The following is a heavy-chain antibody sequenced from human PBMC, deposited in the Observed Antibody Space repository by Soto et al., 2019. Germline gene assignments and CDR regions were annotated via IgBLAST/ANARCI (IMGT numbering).Heavy chain of an antibody. CDR1: GFTFSSYG. CDR2: ISYDGSNK. Sequence: QVQLVESGGGVVQPGRSLRLSCAASGFTFSSYGMHWVRQAPGKGLEWVAVISYDGSNKYYADSVKGRFTISRDNSKNTLYLQMNSLRAEDTAVYYCANTHPSGGSYYYYYGMDVWGQGTTVTVSS. J-gene: IGHJ6*02. CDR3: ANTHPSGGSYYYYYGMDV. V-gene: IGHV3-30*18. D-gene: IGHD2-15*01.